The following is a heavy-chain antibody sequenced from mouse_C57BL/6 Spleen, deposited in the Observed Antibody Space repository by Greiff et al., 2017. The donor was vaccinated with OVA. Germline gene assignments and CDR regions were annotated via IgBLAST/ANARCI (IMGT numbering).Heavy chain of an antibody. V-gene: IGHV5-4*01. CDR1: GFTFSSYA. CDR2: ISDGGSYT. J-gene: IGHJ1*03. CDR3: ARELTKYFDV. Sequence: DVMLVESGGGLVKPGGSLKLSCAASGFTFSSYAMSWVRQTPEKRLEWVATISDGGSYTYYPDNVKGRFTISRDNAKNNLYLQMSHLKSEDTAMYYCARELTKYFDVWGTGTTVTVSS.